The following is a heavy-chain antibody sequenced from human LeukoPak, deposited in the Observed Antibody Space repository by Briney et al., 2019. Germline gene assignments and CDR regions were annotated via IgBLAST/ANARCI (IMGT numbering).Heavy chain of an antibody. D-gene: IGHD1-26*01. Sequence: SETLSLTCDVSGESFSDYYWSWIRQSPGKGLEWIGDINHSGSTNYNPSLKSRVTISIDTSKNRFSLNLTSVTAADTAVYYCARGRRMVGAQRPLYFYYYYFDVWGKGTTATVSS. J-gene: IGHJ6*03. V-gene: IGHV4-34*01. CDR3: ARGRRMVGAQRPLYFYYYYFDV. CDR2: INHSGST. CDR1: GESFSDYY.